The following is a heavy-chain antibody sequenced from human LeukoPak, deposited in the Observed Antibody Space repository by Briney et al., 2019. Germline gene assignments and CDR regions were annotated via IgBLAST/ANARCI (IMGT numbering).Heavy chain of an antibody. D-gene: IGHD6-19*01. J-gene: IGHJ4*02. CDR3: ARDQRLYSSGWSFDY. CDR1: GFTFSSSG. V-gene: IGHV3-30*03. CDR2: ISYDGSNK. Sequence: GGSLRLSCAASGFTFSSSGMHWVRQAPGKGLEWVAVISYDGSNKYYADSVKGRFTISRDNSKNTLYLQMNSLRAEDTAVYYCARDQRLYSSGWSFDYWGQGTLVTVSS.